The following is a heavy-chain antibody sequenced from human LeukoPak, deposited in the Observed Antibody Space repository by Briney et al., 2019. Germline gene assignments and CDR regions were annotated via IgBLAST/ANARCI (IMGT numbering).Heavy chain of an antibody. CDR3: ARGGYCSSSNCFANAFDI. CDR1: GFIVSSNY. Sequence: GGSLRLSCAASGFIVSSNYMSWVRQAPGKGLEWVSVIYSGGSTYYADSVKGRFIISRDNAKNSLFLQMNSLRDEDTSVYYCARGGYCSSSNCFANAFDIWGQGTMVTVSS. D-gene: IGHD2-2*01. CDR2: IYSGGST. J-gene: IGHJ3*02. V-gene: IGHV3-53*01.